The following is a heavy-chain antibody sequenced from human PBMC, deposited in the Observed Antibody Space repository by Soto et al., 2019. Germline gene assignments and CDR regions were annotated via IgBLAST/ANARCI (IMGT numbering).Heavy chain of an antibody. CDR3: ASGGGIAAAGPSHNYYYYYGMDV. Sequence: LRLSCAASGFTFSSYAMHWVRQAPGKGLEWVAVISYDGSNKYYADSVKGRFTISRDNSKNTLYLQMNSLRAEDTAVYYCASGGGIAAAGPSHNYYYYYGMDVWGQGTTVTV. D-gene: IGHD6-13*01. CDR1: GFTFSSYA. CDR2: ISYDGSNK. V-gene: IGHV3-30-3*01. J-gene: IGHJ6*02.